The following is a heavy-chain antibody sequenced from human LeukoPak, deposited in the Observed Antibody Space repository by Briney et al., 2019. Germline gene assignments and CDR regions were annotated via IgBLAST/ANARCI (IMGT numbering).Heavy chain of an antibody. J-gene: IGHJ4*02. V-gene: IGHV3-23*01. Sequence: PGGSLRLSCAASGFTFSSYAMSWVRQAPGKGLEWVSTISGGGGYTYYADSVKGRFTISRDNSKNTLYLQMNSLRAEDTAVYYCARDSADYYDSSGPIYWGQGTLVTVSS. D-gene: IGHD3-22*01. CDR2: ISGGGGYT. CDR3: ARDSADYYDSSGPIY. CDR1: GFTFSSYA.